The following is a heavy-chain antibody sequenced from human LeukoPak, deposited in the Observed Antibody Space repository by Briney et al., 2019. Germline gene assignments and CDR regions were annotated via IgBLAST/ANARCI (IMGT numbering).Heavy chain of an antibody. CDR2: IDWDDDK. D-gene: IGHD3-22*01. V-gene: IGHV2-70*04. CDR3: ALGYYYDSSGYYGYFDY. Sequence: ESGPTLVNPTQTLTLTCTFSGFSLSTSGMRVSWIRQPPGKALEWLARIDWDDDKFYSTSLKTRLTISKDTSRNQVVLTMTNMDPVDTATYYCALGYYYDSSGYYGYFDYWGQGTLVTVPS. J-gene: IGHJ4*02. CDR1: GFSLSTSGMR.